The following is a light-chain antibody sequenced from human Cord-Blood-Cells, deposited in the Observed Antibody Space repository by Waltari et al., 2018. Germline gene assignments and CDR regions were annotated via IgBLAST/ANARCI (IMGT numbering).Light chain of an antibody. V-gene: IGKV3-15*01. CDR3: QQYNNWPPWT. CDR2: GAP. J-gene: IGKJ1*01. CDR1: QSVSSN. Sequence: EIVMTQSPATLSVSPGERATLSCRASQSVSSNLAWYQQKPGPAPRLLIYGAPTRATGIPARFSGSGSGTEFTLTISSLQSEDFAVYYCQQYNNWPPWTFGQGTKVEIK.